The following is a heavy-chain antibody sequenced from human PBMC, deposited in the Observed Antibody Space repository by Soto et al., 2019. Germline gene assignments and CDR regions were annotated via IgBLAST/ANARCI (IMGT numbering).Heavy chain of an antibody. D-gene: IGHD6-6*01. CDR3: ARDGAARNYYYYYGIDV. J-gene: IGHJ6*02. CDR2: ISYDGSNK. V-gene: IGHV3-30-3*01. CDR1: GFTFSSYA. Sequence: PGGSLRLSCAASGFTFSSYAMHWVRQAPGKGLEWVAVISYDGSNKYYADSVKGRFTISRDNSKNTLYLQMNSLRAEDTAVYYCARDGAARNYYYYYGIDVWGHGTMVTVSS.